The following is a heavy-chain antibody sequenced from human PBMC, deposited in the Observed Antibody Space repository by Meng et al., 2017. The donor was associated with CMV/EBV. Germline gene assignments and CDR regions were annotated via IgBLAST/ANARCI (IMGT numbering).Heavy chain of an antibody. J-gene: IGHJ6*02. CDR2: IIPIFGTA. V-gene: IGHV1-69*05. D-gene: IGHD4-17*01. Sequence: SVKVSCKASGGTFSSYAISWVRQAPGQGLEWMGGIIPIFGTANYAQKFQGRVTITTDESTSTAYMELSSLRSEDTAVYYCARDSRSYYGDYYYYGMDVWGQGTTVTVSS. CDR1: GGTFSSYA. CDR3: ARDSRSYYGDYYYYGMDV.